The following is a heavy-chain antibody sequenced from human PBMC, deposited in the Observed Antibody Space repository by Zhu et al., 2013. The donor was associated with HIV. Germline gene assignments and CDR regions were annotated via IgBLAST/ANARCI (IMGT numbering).Heavy chain of an antibody. CDR3: AREISSSSLTYFDS. CDR1: GGTFSSYP. V-gene: IGHV1-69*06. CDR2: IIPDFGTA. Sequence: QVQLVQSGAEVKKPGSSVKVSCKASGGTFSSYPISWVRQAPGQGLEWMGGIIPDFGTANYAQKFQGRVTITADKSTTTAYMQLSGLRSEDTAXFYCAREISSSSLTYFDSWGQGTLVTVSS. J-gene: IGHJ4*02. D-gene: IGHD6-13*01.